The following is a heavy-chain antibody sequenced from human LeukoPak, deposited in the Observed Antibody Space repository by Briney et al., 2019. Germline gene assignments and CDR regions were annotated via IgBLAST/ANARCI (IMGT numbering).Heavy chain of an antibody. J-gene: IGHJ3*02. D-gene: IGHD1-26*01. Sequence: GGSLRLSCTASGFTFSSYAMNWARQAPGKGLEWVSAISGSGGSTYYAGSVKGRFTISRDNSKNTLYLQMNSLRAEDTAVYYCAKDRDEYSGSYYAFDIWGQGTMVTVSS. CDR3: AKDRDEYSGSYYAFDI. CDR1: GFTFSSYA. CDR2: ISGSGGST. V-gene: IGHV3-23*01.